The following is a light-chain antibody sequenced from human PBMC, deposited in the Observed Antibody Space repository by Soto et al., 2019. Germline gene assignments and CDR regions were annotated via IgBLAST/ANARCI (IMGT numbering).Light chain of an antibody. J-gene: IGKJ3*01. V-gene: IGKV3-20*01. CDR2: GAS. CDR3: QQYGSSPFT. Sequence: EIVLTQSPDTLSLSPGERATLSCRASQSVTSYLAWYQQKPGQAPRLLIYGASSRATGIPDRFSGSGSGSDFTLTISRLEPEDFAIYYCQQYGSSPFTFGPGTKVDI. CDR1: QSVTSY.